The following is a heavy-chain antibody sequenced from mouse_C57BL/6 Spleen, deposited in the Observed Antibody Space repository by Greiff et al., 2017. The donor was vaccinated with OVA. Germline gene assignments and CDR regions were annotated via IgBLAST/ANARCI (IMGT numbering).Heavy chain of an antibody. Sequence: DVKLVESGGGLVQPGGSLSLSCAASGFTFTDYYMSWVRQPPGKALEWLGFIRNKANGYTTEYSASVKGRFTISRDNSKSILYLQMNALRAEDSATYYCARSYGSSLAWFAYWGQGTLVTVSA. D-gene: IGHD1-1*01. CDR3: ARSYGSSLAWFAY. J-gene: IGHJ3*01. V-gene: IGHV7-3*01. CDR1: GFTFTDYY. CDR2: IRNKANGYTT.